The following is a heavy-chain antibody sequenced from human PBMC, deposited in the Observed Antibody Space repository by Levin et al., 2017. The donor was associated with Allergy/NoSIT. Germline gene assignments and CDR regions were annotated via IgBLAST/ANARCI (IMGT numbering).Heavy chain of an antibody. D-gene: IGHD6-13*01. Sequence: KTSETLSLTCAVSGYSISSDCYWGWIRQSPGKGPEWIGSIHHDRNTYYNPSLKSRVTISVDRAKNKFSLRLSSVTAADTAVYYCARDRGGYGSSFGAFDIWGQGTMVTVSS. V-gene: IGHV4-38-2*02. CDR3: ARDRGGYGSSFGAFDI. CDR1: GYSISSDCY. J-gene: IGHJ3*02. CDR2: IHHDRNT.